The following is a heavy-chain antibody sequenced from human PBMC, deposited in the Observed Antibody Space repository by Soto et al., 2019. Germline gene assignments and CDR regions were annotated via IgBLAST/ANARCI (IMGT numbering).Heavy chain of an antibody. V-gene: IGHV4-30-4*01. J-gene: IGHJ4*02. CDR1: GGSISSGDYF. CDR2: TAYSGST. CDR3: SSVGDTFHY. Sequence: QVQLQESGPGLVKPSQTLSLTCTVSGGSISSGDYFWSWIRQPPGKGLEWIGYTAYSGSTYYNLSVKSRFTISLDTSKNQFSLKLSSVTAADTAVSYCSSVGDTFHYWGQVNLATVSS. D-gene: IGHD2-21*02.